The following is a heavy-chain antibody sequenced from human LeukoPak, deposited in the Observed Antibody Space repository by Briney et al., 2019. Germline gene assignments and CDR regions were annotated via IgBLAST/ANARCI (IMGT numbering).Heavy chain of an antibody. CDR2: IKSKTDGGTT. CDR1: GFTFSNAW. CDR3: TTARITMIVVVFDY. D-gene: IGHD3-22*01. J-gene: IGHJ4*02. V-gene: IGHV3-15*01. Sequence: PGGSLRLSCAASGFTFSNAWMSWVRQAPGKGLEWVGRIKSKTDGGTTDYAAPVKGRFTISRDDSKNTLYLQMNSLKTEDTAVYYCTTARITMIVVVFDYWGQGTLVTVSS.